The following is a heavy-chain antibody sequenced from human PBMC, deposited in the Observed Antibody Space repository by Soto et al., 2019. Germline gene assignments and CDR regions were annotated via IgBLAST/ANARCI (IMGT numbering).Heavy chain of an antibody. CDR3: ARGSGRYFDY. V-gene: IGHV4-34*01. Sequence: QVQLQQWGAGLLKPSETLSLTCAVYGGSFSGYYWNWIRQPPGKGLEWIGEINHSGSTNYNPSLKSRVTLLLDTSKNQFSLRLSSVTVADTAVYYCARGSGRYFDYWGQGTLVTVSS. J-gene: IGHJ4*02. CDR2: INHSGST. CDR1: GGSFSGYY.